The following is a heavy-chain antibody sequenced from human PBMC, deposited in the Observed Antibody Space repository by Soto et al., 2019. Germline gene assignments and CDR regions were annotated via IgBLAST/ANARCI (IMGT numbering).Heavy chain of an antibody. J-gene: IGHJ6*02. D-gene: IGHD5-12*01. Sequence: GGSLSLSCAASGFTFHTYAMTWVRQPPGKGLEWVSAITGGGGRTYYADSVKGRFTISRDNSKNTLYLQMNSLRVEDTAVYYCAKRGFDSGGWDYYALDVWGQGTAVTVSS. CDR2: ITGGGGRT. V-gene: IGHV3-23*01. CDR3: AKRGFDSGGWDYYALDV. CDR1: GFTFHTYA.